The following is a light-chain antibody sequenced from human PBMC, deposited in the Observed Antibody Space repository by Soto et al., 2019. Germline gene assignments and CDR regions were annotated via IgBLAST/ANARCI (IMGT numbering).Light chain of an antibody. V-gene: IGKV3-11*01. CDR3: QQHNNWPPIT. J-gene: IGKJ5*01. CDR2: DAS. Sequence: EIVLAQSPATLSLSPGEGATLSCRASQSVSSYLAWYQQKPGQAPRLLIYDASNRATGIPARFSGSGSGTEFTLTISSLQSEDFAVYYCQQHNNWPPITFGQGTRLEIK. CDR1: QSVSSY.